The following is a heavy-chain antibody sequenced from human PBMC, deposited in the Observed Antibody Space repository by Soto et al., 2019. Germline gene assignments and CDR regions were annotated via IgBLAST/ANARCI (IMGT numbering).Heavy chain of an antibody. CDR3: ARLWGWSVDF. Sequence: TLVLTCADVLRCIANYFWGWVRQPPGKGLDWIGYTYYSGSTSYTPSPKSRVTISVDTSKNQFSLKLSSVTAADTAVYYCARLWGWSVDFWGQGTLVTVS. D-gene: IGHD3-16*01. J-gene: IGHJ4*02. V-gene: IGHV4-59*08. CDR2: TYYSGST. CDR1: LRCIANYF.